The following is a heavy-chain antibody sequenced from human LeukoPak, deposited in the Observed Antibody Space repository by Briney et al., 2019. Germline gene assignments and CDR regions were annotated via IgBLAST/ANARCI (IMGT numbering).Heavy chain of an antibody. CDR1: GGSFSGYY. CDR2: INHSGST. D-gene: IGHD2-2*01. J-gene: IGHJ5*02. V-gene: IGHV4-34*01. CDR3: ARGAVVVPAARAAGFDP. Sequence: SETLSLTCAVYGGSFSGYYWSWIGQPPGKRLEWIGEINHSGSTNYNPSLKSRVTISVDTSKNQFSLKLSSVTAADTAVYYCARGAVVVPAARAAGFDPWGQGTPVTVSS.